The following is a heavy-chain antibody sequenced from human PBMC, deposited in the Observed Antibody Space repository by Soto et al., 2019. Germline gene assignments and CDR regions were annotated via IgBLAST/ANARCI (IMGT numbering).Heavy chain of an antibody. CDR2: IYYSGST. D-gene: IGHD3-3*02. J-gene: IGHJ5*02. Sequence: SLTCPVSGGCIGSSSYYWGWMRQPPGKGLEWIGSIYYSGSTYYNPSLKSRVTISVDTSKNQFSLKLSSVTAADTAVYYCASPKIAFYNWFDPWGQGTLVTVSS. V-gene: IGHV4-39*01. CDR3: ASPKIAFYNWFDP. CDR1: GGCIGSSSYY.